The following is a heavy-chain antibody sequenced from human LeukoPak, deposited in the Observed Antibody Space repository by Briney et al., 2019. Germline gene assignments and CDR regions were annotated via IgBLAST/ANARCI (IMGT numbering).Heavy chain of an antibody. J-gene: IGHJ4*02. CDR2: ISGRGGST. Sequence: GGSLRLSCAASGFTFSSYAMSWVRQAPGKGLEWVSAISGRGGSTYYADSVKGRFTISRDNSKTTLYLQMNSLRAEDTAVYYCAKAPRSYSSGWYPYYFDYWGQGTLVTVSS. D-gene: IGHD6-19*01. CDR3: AKAPRSYSSGWYPYYFDY. CDR1: GFTFSSYA. V-gene: IGHV3-23*01.